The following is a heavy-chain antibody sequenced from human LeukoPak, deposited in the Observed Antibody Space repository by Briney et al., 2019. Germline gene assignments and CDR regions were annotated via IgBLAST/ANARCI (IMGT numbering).Heavy chain of an antibody. CDR2: IIPFFGTT. CDR1: GGTFSNYG. D-gene: IGHD6-19*01. V-gene: IGHV1-69*06. J-gene: IGHJ4*02. CDR3: VRTISGGCD. Sequence: ASVKVSCKASGGTFSNYGISWVRQAPGQGLEWMGRIIPFFGTTNYVQKFQGRVTITADKSTSTAYMELSSLRSEDTAVYYCVRTISGGCDWGQGTLVTVSS.